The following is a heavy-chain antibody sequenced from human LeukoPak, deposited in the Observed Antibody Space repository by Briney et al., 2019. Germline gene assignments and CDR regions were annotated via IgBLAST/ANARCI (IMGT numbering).Heavy chain of an antibody. CDR1: GGSISSYY. J-gene: IGHJ5*02. Sequence: PSETLSLTCTVSGGSISSYYWSWIRQPAGKGLEWIGRIYTSGSTNYNPSLKSRVTMSVDTSKNQFSLKLSSVTAADTAVYYCARDRMVRGVSRWFDPWGQGTLVTVSS. CDR2: IYTSGST. V-gene: IGHV4-4*07. CDR3: ARDRMVRGVSRWFDP. D-gene: IGHD3-10*01.